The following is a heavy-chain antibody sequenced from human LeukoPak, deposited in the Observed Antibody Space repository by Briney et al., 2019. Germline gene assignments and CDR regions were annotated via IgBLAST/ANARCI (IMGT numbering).Heavy chain of an antibody. J-gene: IGHJ4*02. V-gene: IGHV1-69*04. Sequence: SVKVSCKASGGTFSSYDISWVRQAPGQGLEWMGRIIPILGIANYAQKFHGRVTITADKSTSKGYMELRSLRSEDTAVYFCGSAWLVSPFDYWGQGTLVTVSS. D-gene: IGHD6-19*01. CDR3: GSAWLVSPFDY. CDR2: IIPILGIA. CDR1: GGTFSSYD.